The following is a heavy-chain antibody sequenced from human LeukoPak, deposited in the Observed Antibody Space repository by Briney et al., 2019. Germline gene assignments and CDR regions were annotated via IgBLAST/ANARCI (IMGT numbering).Heavy chain of an antibody. Sequence: PSETLSLTCTVSGDSISGSYWTWVRQPPGQGLERIGQIHYSGRADYNPSLKRRITISVDTSKNQMSLTLTSVTAADTAIYYCVKFGVDYDMGVWGQGTTVTVSS. CDR3: VKFGVDYDMGV. D-gene: IGHD3-16*01. J-gene: IGHJ6*02. CDR2: IHYSGRA. V-gene: IGHV4-59*01. CDR1: GDSISGSY.